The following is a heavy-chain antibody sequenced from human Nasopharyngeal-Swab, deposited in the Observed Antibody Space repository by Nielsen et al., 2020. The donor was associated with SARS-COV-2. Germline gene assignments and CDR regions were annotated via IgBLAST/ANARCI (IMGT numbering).Heavy chain of an antibody. Sequence: GESLKISCPASEFTFGDYAMSWFRQAPGKGLEWVGFIRSKAYGGTTEYAASVKGRFTISRDDSKSIAYLQMNSLKTEDTAVYYCTRGTPYSSGWYSFDYWGQGTLVTVSS. J-gene: IGHJ4*02. D-gene: IGHD6-19*01. CDR2: IRSKAYGGTT. CDR3: TRGTPYSSGWYSFDY. CDR1: EFTFGDYA. V-gene: IGHV3-49*03.